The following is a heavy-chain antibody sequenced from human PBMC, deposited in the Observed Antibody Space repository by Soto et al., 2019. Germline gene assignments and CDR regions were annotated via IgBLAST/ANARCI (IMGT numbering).Heavy chain of an antibody. Sequence: PSETLSLTCTVSGGSISSGGYYWSWIRQHPGKGLEWIGYIYYSGSTYYNPSLKSRVTISVDTSKNQFSLKLSSVTAADTAVYYCARVSSWYPYYYYYGMDVWGQGTTVTVSS. CDR1: GGSISSGGYY. CDR2: IYYSGST. D-gene: IGHD6-13*01. J-gene: IGHJ6*02. CDR3: ARVSSWYPYYYYYGMDV. V-gene: IGHV4-31*03.